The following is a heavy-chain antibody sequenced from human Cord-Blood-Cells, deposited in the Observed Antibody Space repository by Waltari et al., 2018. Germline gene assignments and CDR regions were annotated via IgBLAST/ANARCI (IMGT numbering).Heavy chain of an antibody. J-gene: IGHJ3*02. CDR1: GYPFTGYY. CDR2: INPNSGGT. V-gene: IGHV1-2*02. D-gene: IGHD2-21*02. Sequence: QVQLVQSGAEVKKPGASVKVSCKASGYPFTGYYMPWVRPAPGQGLEWMGWINPNSGGTNYAQKFQGRFTMTRDTSISTAYMELSRLRSDDTAVYYCARDSAVVTPDAFDIWGQGTMVTVSS. CDR3: ARDSAVVTPDAFDI.